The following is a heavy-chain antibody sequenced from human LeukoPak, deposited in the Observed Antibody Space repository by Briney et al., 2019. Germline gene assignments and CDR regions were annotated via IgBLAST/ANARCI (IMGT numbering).Heavy chain of an antibody. J-gene: IGHJ5*02. D-gene: IGHD5-12*01. CDR2: ITISGSTT. Sequence: PGGSLRLSCAASGFAPSSYEMNCVRQAPGKGLEWVSYITISGSTTYYADPVKGRFTIYRDNAKNSLYLQMNSLRVEDTAVYYCARDPSGRGYGDAWGQGTLVTVSS. V-gene: IGHV3-48*03. CDR3: ARDPSGRGYGDA. CDR1: GFAPSSYE.